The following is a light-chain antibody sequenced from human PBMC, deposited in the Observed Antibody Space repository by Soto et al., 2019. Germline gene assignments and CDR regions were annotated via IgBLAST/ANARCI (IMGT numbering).Light chain of an antibody. Sequence: DIVMTQSPDSLAVSLGERATINCKSSQSLLHLAWYQQKPGQPPKLLIYWASTRESGVPARFSGSASGTDFTHTISSLRAEDVAVYYCQQYYTTPVTFGQGTKVELK. CDR1: QSLLH. CDR3: QQYYTTPVT. J-gene: IGKJ1*01. V-gene: IGKV4-1*01. CDR2: WAS.